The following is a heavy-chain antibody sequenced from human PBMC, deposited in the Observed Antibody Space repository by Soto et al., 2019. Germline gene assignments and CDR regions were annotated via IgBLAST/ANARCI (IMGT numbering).Heavy chain of an antibody. D-gene: IGHD1-26*01. CDR1: DYTCTSYS. Sequence: KVSCKASDYTCTSYSISWVRQPPGQGLEWMGWISAYNGNTNYAQKLQGRVTMTTDTSTSTAYMELRSLRSDDTAVYYCARNRYSGGYYFDYWGQGTLATVAS. J-gene: IGHJ4*02. V-gene: IGHV1-18*04. CDR3: ARNRYSGGYYFDY. CDR2: ISAYNGNT.